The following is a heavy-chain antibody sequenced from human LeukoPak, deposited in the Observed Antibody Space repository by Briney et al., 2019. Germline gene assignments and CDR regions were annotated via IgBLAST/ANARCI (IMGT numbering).Heavy chain of an antibody. Sequence: SETLSLTCTVSGGSISSGGYYWSWIRQHPGKGLVWIGYIYYSGSTYYNPSLKSRVTISVDTSKNQFSLKLSSVTAADTAVYYCARVPNFYGDPYYFDYWGQGTLVTVSS. CDR3: ARVPNFYGDPYYFDY. CDR2: IYYSGST. V-gene: IGHV4-31*03. J-gene: IGHJ4*02. D-gene: IGHD4-17*01. CDR1: GGSISSGGYY.